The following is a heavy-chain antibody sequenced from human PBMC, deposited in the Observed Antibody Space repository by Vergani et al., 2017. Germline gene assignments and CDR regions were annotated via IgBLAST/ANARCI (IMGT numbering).Heavy chain of an antibody. V-gene: IGHV4-61*02. CDR2: FYTGGGT. CDR1: GGSISSGDYY. J-gene: IGHJ6*02. Sequence: QVQLQESGPGLVKPSQTLSLTCTVSGGSISSGDYYWSWIRQPPGKGLEWIGRFYTGGGTSYNPSLKSRVTISVDTSKNQFSLQLSSVTAADTAVYYCARDPLYSTTWPFLLLDMDVWGQGTTVTVSS. D-gene: IGHD6-13*01. CDR3: ARDPLYSTTWPFLLLDMDV.